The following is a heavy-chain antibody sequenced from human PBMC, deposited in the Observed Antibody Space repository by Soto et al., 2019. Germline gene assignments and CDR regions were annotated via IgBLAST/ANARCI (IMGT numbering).Heavy chain of an antibody. Sequence: SETLSLTCTVSGGSISSYYWSWIRQPPGKGLEWIGYIYYSGSTNYNPSLKSRVTISVDTSKNQFSLKLSSVTAADTAVYYCARAYHGVTHFDYWGQGTLVTVSS. D-gene: IGHD2-21*02. CDR2: IYYSGST. CDR1: GGSISSYY. J-gene: IGHJ4*02. CDR3: ARAYHGVTHFDY. V-gene: IGHV4-59*01.